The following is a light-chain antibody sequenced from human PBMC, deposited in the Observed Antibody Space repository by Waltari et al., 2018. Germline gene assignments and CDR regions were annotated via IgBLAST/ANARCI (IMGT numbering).Light chain of an antibody. CDR1: SSNIGSNY. CDR2: RNN. Sequence: QSVLTQPPSASGTPGQRVTISCSGSSSNIGSNYVYWYQQLPGTAPKLLIYRNNQRPSGVPDRFSGSKSGTSASLAISGLRSEDEADYYCTSYTSSSTYVFGIGTKVTVL. V-gene: IGLV1-47*01. J-gene: IGLJ1*01. CDR3: TSYTSSSTYV.